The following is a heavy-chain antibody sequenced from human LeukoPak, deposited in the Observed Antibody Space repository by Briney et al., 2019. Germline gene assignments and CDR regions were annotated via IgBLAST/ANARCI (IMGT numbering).Heavy chain of an antibody. D-gene: IGHD4-17*01. V-gene: IGHV3-48*03. Sequence: PGGSLRLSCAASGFTFSSYEMNWVRQAPGKGLEWVSYISSSGSTIYYADSVKGRFTISRDNAKNTLYLQVNSLRAEDTAVYYCATSDYGDYAAIDYWGQGTLVTVSS. CDR1: GFTFSSYE. CDR2: ISSSGSTI. J-gene: IGHJ4*02. CDR3: ATSDYGDYAAIDY.